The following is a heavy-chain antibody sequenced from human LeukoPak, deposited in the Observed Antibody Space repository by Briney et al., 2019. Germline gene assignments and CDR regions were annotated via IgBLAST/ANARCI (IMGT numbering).Heavy chain of an antibody. D-gene: IGHD6-6*01. Sequence: GASVKVSCKVSGYTLTELSMHWVRQAPGKGLEWMGGFDPEDGETIYAQKFQGRVTMTEDTSTDTAYMELSSLRSEDTAVYYCATLSLSGSSSFWFYYYMDVWGKGTTVTVSS. CDR1: GYTLTELS. J-gene: IGHJ6*03. CDR2: FDPEDGET. V-gene: IGHV1-24*01. CDR3: ATLSLSGSSSFWFYYYMDV.